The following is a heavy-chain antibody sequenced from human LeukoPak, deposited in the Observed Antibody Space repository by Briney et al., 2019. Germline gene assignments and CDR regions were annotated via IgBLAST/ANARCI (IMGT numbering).Heavy chain of an antibody. Sequence: SETLSLTCTVSGGSISSYYWSWIRQPPGKGLEWIGYIYYSGSTNYNPSLKSRVTISVDTSKNQFSLKLSSVTAADTAVYYCARGQSDIVGVPAAVVRFDPWGQGTLVTVSS. D-gene: IGHD2-2*01. V-gene: IGHV4-59*01. CDR1: GGSISSYY. J-gene: IGHJ5*02. CDR3: ARGQSDIVGVPAAVVRFDP. CDR2: IYYSGST.